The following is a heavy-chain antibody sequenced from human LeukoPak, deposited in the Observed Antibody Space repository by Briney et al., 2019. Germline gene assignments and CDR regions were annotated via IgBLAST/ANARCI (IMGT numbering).Heavy chain of an antibody. V-gene: IGHV1-69*13. CDR1: GGTFSSYA. CDR3: ATLGYYDSSGYYYDWFDP. CDR2: IIPIFGTA. Sequence: GASVKVSCKASGGTFSSYAISWVRQAPGQGLEWMGGIIPIFGTANYAQKFQGRVTITADESTSTAYMELSSLRSEDTAVYYCATLGYYDSSGYYYDWFDPWGQGTLVTVSS. D-gene: IGHD3-22*01. J-gene: IGHJ5*02.